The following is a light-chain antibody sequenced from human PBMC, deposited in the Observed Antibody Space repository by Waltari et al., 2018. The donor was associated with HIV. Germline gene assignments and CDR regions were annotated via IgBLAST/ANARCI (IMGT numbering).Light chain of an antibody. CDR1: SSDVGSYNL. CDR2: YVS. Sequence: QSALTQPASVSGSPGQSITISCTGTSSDVGSYNLVSWYQQHPGKAPKVMIYYVSRRPSGVFTLFSGSKAGNTASLTISGLRAEDEADYYCCSYASAVIFGGGTKLTVL. CDR3: CSYASAVI. J-gene: IGLJ2*01. V-gene: IGLV2-23*02.